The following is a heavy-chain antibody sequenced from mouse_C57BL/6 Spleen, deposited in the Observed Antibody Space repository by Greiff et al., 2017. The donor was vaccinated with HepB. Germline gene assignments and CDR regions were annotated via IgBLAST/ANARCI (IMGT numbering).Heavy chain of an antibody. Sequence: PGAELVKPGASVKMSCKASGYTFTSYWITWVKQRPGQGLEWIGDIYPGSGSTNYNEKFKSKATLTVDTSSSTAYMQLSSLTSEDSAVYYCARWGVTTGYYAMDYWGQGTSVTVSS. CDR3: ARWGVTTGYYAMDY. D-gene: IGHD2-2*01. CDR1: GYTFTSYW. V-gene: IGHV1-55*01. CDR2: IYPGSGST. J-gene: IGHJ4*01.